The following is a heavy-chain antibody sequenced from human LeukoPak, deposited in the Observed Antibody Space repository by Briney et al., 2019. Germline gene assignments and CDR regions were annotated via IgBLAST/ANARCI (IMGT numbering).Heavy chain of an antibody. CDR1: GFTFSSNW. Sequence: GGSLRLSCAASGFTFSSNWLSWVRQAPGKGLEWVANINQDGSEEYYVDSVKGRFTISRDSAKNSVYLQMGSLRAEDTAVYYCARGRPGMGIVIDYWGQGTLVTVSS. CDR2: INQDGSEE. J-gene: IGHJ4*02. V-gene: IGHV3-7*01. CDR3: ARGRPGMGIVIDY. D-gene: IGHD7-27*01.